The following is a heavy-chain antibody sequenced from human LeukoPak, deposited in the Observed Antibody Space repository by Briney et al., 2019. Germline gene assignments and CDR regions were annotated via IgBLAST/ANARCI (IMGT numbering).Heavy chain of an antibody. CDR2: ISSSSSYI. D-gene: IGHD3-22*01. V-gene: IGHV3-21*01. CDR3: ARATEDDYYDSSGLVK. J-gene: IGHJ4*02. CDR1: GFSMSVYW. Sequence: GGSLRLSCEASGFSMSVYWMSWVRQAPGKGLEWVSSISSSSSYIYYADSVKGRFTISRDNAKNSLYLQMNSLRAEDTAVYYCARATEDDYYDSSGLVKWGQGTLVTVSS.